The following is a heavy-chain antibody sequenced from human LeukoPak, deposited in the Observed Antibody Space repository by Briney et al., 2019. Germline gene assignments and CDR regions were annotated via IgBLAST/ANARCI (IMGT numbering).Heavy chain of an antibody. CDR1: GYTFTSYD. D-gene: IGHD6-6*01. J-gene: IGHJ6*03. V-gene: IGHV1-18*01. CDR2: MNPNSGNT. CDR3: ARVAARTSHYYYMDV. Sequence: ASVKVSCKASGYTFTSYDINWVRQATGQGLEWMGWMNPNSGNTNYAQKLQGRVTMTTDTSTSTAYMELRSLRSDDTAVYYCARVAARTSHYYYMDVWGKGTTVTISS.